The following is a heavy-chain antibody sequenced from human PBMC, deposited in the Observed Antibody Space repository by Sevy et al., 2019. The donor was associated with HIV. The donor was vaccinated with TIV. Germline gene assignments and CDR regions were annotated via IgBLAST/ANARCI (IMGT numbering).Heavy chain of an antibody. CDR2: INEDGAVK. CDR1: GFRFSNFW. V-gene: IGHV3-7*01. D-gene: IGHD2-15*01. CDR3: AKIAMRSWDFAS. Sequence: GGSLRLSCAASGFRFSNFWMSWVRQAPGKGLEWVANINEDGAVKYYADSVQGGFIISRDTANDSLYVQMFSLRAEDTAAYYCAKIAMRSWDFASWGQGTRVTVSS. J-gene: IGHJ4*02.